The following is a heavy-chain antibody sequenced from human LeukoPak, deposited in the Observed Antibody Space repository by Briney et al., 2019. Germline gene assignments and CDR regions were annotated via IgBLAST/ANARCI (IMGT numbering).Heavy chain of an antibody. CDR1: GFTFSSYA. J-gene: IGHJ6*03. Sequence: AGGSLRLSCAASGFTFSSYAMSWVRQAPGKGLEWVSAISGSGGSTYYADSVKGRFTISRDNSRNTLYLQMNSLRAEDTAVYYCAKVKNDILTGYYSKYYYYYMDVWGKGTTVTVSS. CDR3: AKVKNDILTGYYSKYYYYYMDV. V-gene: IGHV3-23*01. CDR2: ISGSGGST. D-gene: IGHD3-9*01.